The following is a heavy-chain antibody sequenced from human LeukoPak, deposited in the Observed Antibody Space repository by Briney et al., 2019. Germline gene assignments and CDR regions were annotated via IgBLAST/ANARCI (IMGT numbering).Heavy chain of an antibody. Sequence: GGSLRLSCAASGFTFSSYEMNWVRQAPGNGLEWVSYISSSGSTIYYADSVKGRFTISRDNAKNSLYLQMNSLRAEDTAVYYCARARRDGYNWANWYFDLWGRGTLVTVSS. D-gene: IGHD5-24*01. CDR3: ARARRDGYNWANWYFDL. CDR1: GFTFSSYE. J-gene: IGHJ2*01. CDR2: ISSSGSTI. V-gene: IGHV3-48*03.